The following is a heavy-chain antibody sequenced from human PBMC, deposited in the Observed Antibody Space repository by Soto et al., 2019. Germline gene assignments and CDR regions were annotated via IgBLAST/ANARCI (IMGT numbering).Heavy chain of an antibody. V-gene: IGHV3-30*18. J-gene: IGHJ4*02. CDR1: GFTFSSYG. CDR3: AKDRIAAAGPGDIDY. CDR2: ISYDGSNK. Sequence: GGSLRLSCAACGFTFSSYGMHGVRQAPDKGLEWVAVISYDGSNKYYADSVKGRFTISRDNSKNTLYLQMNSLRAEDTAVYYCAKDRIAAAGPGDIDYWGQGTLVTVSS. D-gene: IGHD6-13*01.